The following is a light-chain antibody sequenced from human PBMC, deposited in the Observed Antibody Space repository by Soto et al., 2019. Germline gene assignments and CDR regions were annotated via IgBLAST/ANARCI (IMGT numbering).Light chain of an antibody. CDR2: GAS. CDR3: RQYGSSPPFT. V-gene: IGKV3-20*01. CDR1: QSVSSSY. Sequence: EIVLTQSPGTLSLSPGERATLSCRASQSVSSSYLAWYQQKPGQAPRLLIYGASSRATGIPDRFSGSGSGTDFTLPISRLEPEDFAVYYCRQYGSSPPFTFGPGTKVDIK. J-gene: IGKJ3*01.